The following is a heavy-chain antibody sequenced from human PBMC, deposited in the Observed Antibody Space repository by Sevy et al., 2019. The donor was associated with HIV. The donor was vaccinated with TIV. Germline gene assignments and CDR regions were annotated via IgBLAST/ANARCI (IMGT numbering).Heavy chain of an antibody. Sequence: GGSLRLSCAASGFTFSSYWMSWVRQAPGKGLEWVANIKQDGSEKYYVDSVKGRFTISRDNAKNSLYLQMNSLRAEDTAVYYCARDIGCGSGTAGVGYYYYGMDVWGQGTTVTVSS. V-gene: IGHV3-7*03. D-gene: IGHD1-26*01. J-gene: IGHJ6*02. CDR3: ARDIGCGSGTAGVGYYYYGMDV. CDR1: GFTFSSYW. CDR2: IKQDGSEK.